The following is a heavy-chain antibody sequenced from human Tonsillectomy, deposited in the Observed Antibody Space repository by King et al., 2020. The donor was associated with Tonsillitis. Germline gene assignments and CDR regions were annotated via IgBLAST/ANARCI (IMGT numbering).Heavy chain of an antibody. D-gene: IGHD6-13*01. CDR3: ASRIAGAGQGACDI. Sequence: MQLQESGPGLVKPSETLSLTCTVSGGSIYIYYWSWIRQPAGEGLEWIGRIYTSGITNYNPSLKSRVTMSVDTSKNQFSLKLSSVTAADTAVYYCASRIAGAGQGACDIWGQGTMVTVSS. CDR2: IYTSGIT. CDR1: GGSIYIYY. J-gene: IGHJ3*02. V-gene: IGHV4-4*07.